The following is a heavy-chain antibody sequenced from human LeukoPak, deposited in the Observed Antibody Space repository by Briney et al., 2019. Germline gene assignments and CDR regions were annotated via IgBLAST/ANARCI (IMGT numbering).Heavy chain of an antibody. V-gene: IGHV1-2*02. J-gene: IGHJ4*02. CDR3: VREAGPLD. Sequence: ASVKVSCKASGYTFTGYYINWVRQAPGQAPEWVGWVNPNTGGTRCAQKFQGRVTMTRDTSITTAFMELRGLTFDDTAVFYCVREAGPLDWGQGTLVTVSS. CDR1: GYTFTGYY. CDR2: VNPNTGGT.